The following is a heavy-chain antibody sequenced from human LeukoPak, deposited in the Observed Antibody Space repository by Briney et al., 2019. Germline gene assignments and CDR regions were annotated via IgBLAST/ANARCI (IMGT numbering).Heavy chain of an antibody. D-gene: IGHD1-26*01. CDR3: ARFYGSGSYPYYFDY. J-gene: IGHJ4*02. CDR2: INPNSGGT. CDR1: GYTFTGYY. Sequence: ASVKVSCKASGYTFTGYYMHWVRQAPGQGLEWMGWINPNSGGTNYAQKFQGRVTMTRDTSISTAYMELSRLRSDDTAVYYCARFYGSGSYPYYFDYWGQGTLVTVSS. V-gene: IGHV1-2*02.